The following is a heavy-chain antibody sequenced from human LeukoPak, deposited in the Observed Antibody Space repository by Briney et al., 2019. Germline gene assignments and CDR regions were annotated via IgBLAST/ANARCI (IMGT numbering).Heavy chain of an antibody. D-gene: IGHD3-16*01. CDR2: INHSGMS. Sequence: KSGGSLRLSCAASGFTFSSYSMNGIRQPPGKGLEWIGEINHSGMSAYDPSLKSRVIISVDTSKKQFSLKLTSVTAADTAIYYCARHRWTIEVETSLGRGLGGWFDPWGQGSLVTVSS. J-gene: IGHJ5*02. CDR3: ARHRWTIEVETSLGRGLGGWFDP. CDR1: GFTFSSYS. V-gene: IGHV4-34*01.